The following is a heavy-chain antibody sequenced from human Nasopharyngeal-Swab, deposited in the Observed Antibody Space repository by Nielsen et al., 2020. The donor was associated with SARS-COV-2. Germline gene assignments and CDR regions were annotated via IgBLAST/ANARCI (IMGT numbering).Heavy chain of an antibody. CDR3: ARGIVGATDWGGWFDP. J-gene: IGHJ5*02. Sequence: WIRQPPGKGLEWIGYIYYSGSTNYNPSLKSRVTISVDTSKNQFSLKLSSVTAADTAVYYCARGIVGATDWGGWFDPWGQGTQVTVSS. D-gene: IGHD1-26*01. V-gene: IGHV4-59*01. CDR2: IYYSGST.